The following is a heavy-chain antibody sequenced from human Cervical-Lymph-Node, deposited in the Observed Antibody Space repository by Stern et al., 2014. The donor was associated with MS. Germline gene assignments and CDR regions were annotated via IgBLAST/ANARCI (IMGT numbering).Heavy chain of an antibody. J-gene: IGHJ4*02. CDR3: ARDRSSSSTWYMDY. V-gene: IGHV1-69*01. CDR2: SIPIFGKV. Sequence: VHLVESGAEVKKPGSSVKVSCKTSGGTFNSYAISWVRQSPGQGLEWMGGSIPIFGKVNYAQKFQGRVTITADESTSTTYMELRGLKSEDTAVYYCARDRSSSSTWYMDYWGQGTPVTVSS. D-gene: IGHD6-13*01. CDR1: GGTFNSYA.